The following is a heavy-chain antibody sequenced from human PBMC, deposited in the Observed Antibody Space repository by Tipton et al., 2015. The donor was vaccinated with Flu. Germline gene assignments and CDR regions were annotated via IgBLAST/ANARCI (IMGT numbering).Heavy chain of an antibody. V-gene: IGHV3-74*01. D-gene: IGHD5-24*01. Sequence: SLRLSCAASGFTFSSFWVHWVRQAPGKGLVWVARIGGDGSGGDTADSVKGRFTISRDNSKNTMSLQMNSLRADDTAVYYCARDGYNVAGAFDVWGQGTVVTVSS. J-gene: IGHJ3*01. CDR2: IGGDGSGG. CDR1: GFTFSSFW. CDR3: ARDGYNVAGAFDV.